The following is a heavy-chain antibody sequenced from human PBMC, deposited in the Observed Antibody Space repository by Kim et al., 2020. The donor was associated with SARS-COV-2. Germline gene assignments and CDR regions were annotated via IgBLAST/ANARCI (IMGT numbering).Heavy chain of an antibody. Sequence: QGRVTMTRETSTSTVYMELSSLRSEDTAVYYCARGGRGMIVVVTDDAFDIWGQGTMVTVSS. D-gene: IGHD3-22*01. V-gene: IGHV1-46*01. CDR3: ARGGRGMIVVVTDDAFDI. J-gene: IGHJ3*02.